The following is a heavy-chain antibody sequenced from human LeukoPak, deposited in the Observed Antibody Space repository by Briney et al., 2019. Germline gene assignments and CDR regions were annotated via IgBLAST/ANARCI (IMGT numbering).Heavy chain of an antibody. CDR2: IYYTGGS. CDR1: GGSISSYD. J-gene: IGHJ6*03. V-gene: IGHV4-59*01. Sequence: PSETLSLTCTVSGGSISSYDWNWIRQPAGEELVWIGYIYYTGGSKNNPSSMSRVTISVHTSKTQFSLKLTSVTPADTAVYYCARGELLEWAYYYMDVWGKGTTVTVSS. D-gene: IGHD3-3*01. CDR3: ARGELLEWAYYYMDV.